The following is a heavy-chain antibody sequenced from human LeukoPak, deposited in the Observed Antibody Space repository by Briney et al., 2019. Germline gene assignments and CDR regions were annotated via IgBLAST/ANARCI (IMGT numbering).Heavy chain of an antibody. Sequence: GGSLRLSCAGSGFSISNYWMSWVRQAPGKGLEWVANIKQAESERFYVDSVKDRFIISRENAENSVYLQMNILRADDTAVYYCAKDRGNNWNYPRFGFWGQGTLVSVSS. D-gene: IGHD1-7*01. V-gene: IGHV3-7*03. CDR2: IKQAESER. CDR3: AKDRGNNWNYPRFGF. J-gene: IGHJ4*02. CDR1: GFSISNYW.